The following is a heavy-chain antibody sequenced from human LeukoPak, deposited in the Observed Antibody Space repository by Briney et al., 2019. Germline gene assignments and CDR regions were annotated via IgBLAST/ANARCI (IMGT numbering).Heavy chain of an antibody. CDR1: GFTFTSYT. Sequence: PGGSLRLSCAASGFTFTSYTLHRVRQAPGKGLEWVAVISNDGTNKYFADSLKGRFTISRDNSKNTLYLQMDGLRAEDTAVYFCARSYRSGWYYFDYWGQGTLVTVSS. V-gene: IGHV3-30-3*01. D-gene: IGHD6-19*01. CDR3: ARSYRSGWYYFDY. CDR2: ISNDGTNK. J-gene: IGHJ4*02.